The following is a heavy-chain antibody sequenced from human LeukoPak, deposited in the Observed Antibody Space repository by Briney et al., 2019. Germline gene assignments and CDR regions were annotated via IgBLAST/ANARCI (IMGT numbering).Heavy chain of an antibody. D-gene: IGHD4-17*01. CDR1: GGSISSYY. CDR2: IYTSGST. V-gene: IGHV4-4*07. Sequence: SETLSLTCTVSGGSISSYYWSWIRQPAGKGLEWIGRIYTSGSTNYNPSLKSRVTMSVDTSKNQFSLKLSSVTAADTAVYYCARVRFDNDYGEAFDIWGQGTMVTVSS. CDR3: ARVRFDNDYGEAFDI. J-gene: IGHJ3*02.